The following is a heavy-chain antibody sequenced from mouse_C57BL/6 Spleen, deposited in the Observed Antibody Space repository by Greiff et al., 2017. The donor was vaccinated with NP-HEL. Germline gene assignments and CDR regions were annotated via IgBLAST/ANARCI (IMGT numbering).Heavy chain of an antibody. CDR2: INTNNGGT. CDR3: ARGPYDDDVLAY. V-gene: IGHV1-22*01. D-gene: IGHD2-4*01. Sequence: EVQLQQSGPELVKPGASVKMSCKASGYTFTDYNMHWVKQSHGKSLEWIGYINTNNGGTSYNQKFKGKATLTVNKSSSTAYMELLSLTSEDSAVYDCARGPYDDDVLAYWGQGTLVTVSA. J-gene: IGHJ3*01. CDR1: GYTFTDYN.